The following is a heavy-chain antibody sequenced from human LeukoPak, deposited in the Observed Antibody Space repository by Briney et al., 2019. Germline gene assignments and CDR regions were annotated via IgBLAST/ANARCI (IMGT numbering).Heavy chain of an antibody. CDR2: ICGSGDCT. V-gene: IGHV3-23*01. J-gene: IGHJ5*02. D-gene: IGHD3-22*01. CDR3: AREGVYDNSAGNWLDP. Sequence: PGGSLRLSCAASGFNFSIYTMNWVRQAPGKGLEWVSAICGSGDCTLYAESVKGRFTISRDNFKNTLYLQMNSLRAEDTAVYYCAREGVYDNSAGNWLDPWGQGTLVTVSS. CDR1: GFNFSIYT.